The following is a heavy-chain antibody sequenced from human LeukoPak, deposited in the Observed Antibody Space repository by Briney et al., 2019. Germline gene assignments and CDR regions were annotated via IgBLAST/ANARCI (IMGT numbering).Heavy chain of an antibody. CDR2: IHPDDSDT. CDR3: ARRIFSNRELDY. Sequence: HGESLKISCKGSGYSFTSYWIGWVRQMPGKGLEWMGIIHPDDSDTRYSPSFQGQVTISVDKSIRTAYLQWSSLKASDTAMYYCARRIFSNRELDYWGQGTLVTVSS. J-gene: IGHJ4*02. CDR1: GYSFTSYW. D-gene: IGHD2-2*01. V-gene: IGHV5-51*01.